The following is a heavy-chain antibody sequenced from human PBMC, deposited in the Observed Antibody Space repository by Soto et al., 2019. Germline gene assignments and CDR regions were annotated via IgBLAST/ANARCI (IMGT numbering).Heavy chain of an antibody. V-gene: IGHV1-18*01. Sequence: QVPLVQSGAEVKKPGASVKVSCKASGYSFTSYGISWVRQAPGQGLEWMGWISAYDGNRKYAQKFQGRVTMTTDTSTSTAYMELRSLRSDDTAVYYCARDLGGVPDYWGQGTRVTVSS. J-gene: IGHJ4*02. CDR1: GYSFTSYG. CDR3: ARDLGGVPDY. CDR2: ISAYDGNR. D-gene: IGHD3-10*01.